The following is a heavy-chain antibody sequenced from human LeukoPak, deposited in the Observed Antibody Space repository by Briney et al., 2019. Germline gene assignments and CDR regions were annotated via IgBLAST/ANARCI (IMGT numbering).Heavy chain of an antibody. CDR2: ISVSSSTI. J-gene: IGHJ4*02. V-gene: IGHV3-48*01. CDR3: ARGGYYYDAYDSVDY. D-gene: IGHD3-22*01. CDR1: GFSFGSYG. Sequence: GGSLRLSCTASGFSFGSYGMHWVRQAPGKGLQWISYISVSSSTINYAGSVRGRFTTSRDNAKNSLFLQLTSLRAEDTGFYYCARGGYYYDAYDSVDYWGQGTLVTVSS.